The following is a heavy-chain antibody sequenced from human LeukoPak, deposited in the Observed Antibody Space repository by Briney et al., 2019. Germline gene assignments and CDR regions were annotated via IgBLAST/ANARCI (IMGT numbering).Heavy chain of an antibody. J-gene: IGHJ6*03. CDR2: MNPNSGNT. D-gene: IGHD1-7*01. CDR3: ARGAAGWNYHYYYYMDV. V-gene: IGHV1-8*03. CDR1: GYTFTSYD. Sequence: ASVKVSCKASGYTFTSYDINWVRQASGQGLEWMGWMNPNSGNTGYAQKFQGRVTITRNTSISTAYMELSSLRSEDTAVYYCARGAAGWNYHYYYYMDVWGKGTTVTVSS.